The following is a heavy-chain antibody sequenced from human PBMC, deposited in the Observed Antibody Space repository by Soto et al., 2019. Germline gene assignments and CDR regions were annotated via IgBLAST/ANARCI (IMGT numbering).Heavy chain of an antibody. J-gene: IGHJ5*01. D-gene: IGHD3-22*01. CDR3: ASTRPTYLDASGYYS. Sequence: SETLSVTCAVYSGSFSGYFCSWIRQPPGKGLEWIGEINHSGSTNYSPSLKSRVTLSVDTSKNQFSLKLSSVTAADTAVYYCASTRPTYLDASGYYSWGQGTLVTVSS. CDR1: SGSFSGYF. CDR2: INHSGST. V-gene: IGHV4-34*01.